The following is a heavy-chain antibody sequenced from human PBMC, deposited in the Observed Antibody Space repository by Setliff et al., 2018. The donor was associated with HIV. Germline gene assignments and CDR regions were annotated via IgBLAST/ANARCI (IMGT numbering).Heavy chain of an antibody. CDR3: AATAMDYYFDY. CDR2: IFTNEFT. CDR1: GDSISGFF. D-gene: IGHD5-18*01. V-gene: IGHV4-4*08. J-gene: IGHJ4*02. Sequence: PSETLSLTCNVSGDSISGFFWTWIRQPPGKRLEWIGSIFTNEFTYYNPSLKSRATISADTSNTQFSLKLRSVTAADTAVYYCAATAMDYYFDYWGQGTLVTVSS.